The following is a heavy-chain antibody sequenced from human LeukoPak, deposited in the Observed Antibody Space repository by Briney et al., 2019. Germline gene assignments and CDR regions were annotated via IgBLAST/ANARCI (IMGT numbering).Heavy chain of an antibody. Sequence: PSETLSLTCTVSGGSLSSYYWSWIRQPPGRGLEWIGNIYYSGSTNYNPSLKSRVTISIDTAKNQFSLKVSSVIAADTAVYYCARDGGGNSRPFDYWGQGTPVTVS. CDR2: IYYSGST. J-gene: IGHJ4*02. V-gene: IGHV4-59*01. D-gene: IGHD4-23*01. CDR1: GGSLSSYY. CDR3: ARDGGGNSRPFDY.